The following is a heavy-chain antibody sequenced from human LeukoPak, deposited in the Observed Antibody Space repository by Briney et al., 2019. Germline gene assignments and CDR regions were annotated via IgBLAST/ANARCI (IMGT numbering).Heavy chain of an antibody. CDR3: AREAYYYDSSGYPYYFDY. CDR2: IIPILGIA. J-gene: IGHJ4*02. CDR1: GYTFTSYA. D-gene: IGHD3-22*01. V-gene: IGHV1-69*04. Sequence: ASVKVSCKASGYTFTSYAMNWVRQAPGQGLEWMGRIIPILGIANYAQKFQGRVTITADKSTSTAYMELSSLRSEDTAVYYCAREAYYYDSSGYPYYFDYWGQGTLVTVSS.